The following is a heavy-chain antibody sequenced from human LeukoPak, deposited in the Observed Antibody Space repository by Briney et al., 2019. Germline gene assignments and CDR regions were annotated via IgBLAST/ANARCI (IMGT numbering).Heavy chain of an antibody. V-gene: IGHV5-51*01. J-gene: IGHJ5*02. CDR1: GYSFTTYW. CDR2: IYPGDSNT. Sequence: GXSLKXSCKGSGYSFTTYWIGWVRQMPGKGLEWMAIIYPGDSNTRYSPSFQGQVTISADKSISTAYLQWSSLKASDTAMYYCARGSGAISWFDPWGQGTLVTVSS. D-gene: IGHD3-3*01. CDR3: ARGSGAISWFDP.